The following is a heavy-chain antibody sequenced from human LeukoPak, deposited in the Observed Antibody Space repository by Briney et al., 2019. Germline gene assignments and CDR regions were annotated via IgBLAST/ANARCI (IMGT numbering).Heavy chain of an antibody. CDR2: IIPIFGTA. Sequence: SVKVSCKASGGTFSSYAISWVRQAPGQGLEWMGGIIPIFGTANYARKFQGRVTITADKSTSTAYMELSSLRSEDTAVYYCASFTTGTTWHYWGQGTLVTVSS. CDR3: ASFTTGTTWHY. D-gene: IGHD1-1*01. CDR1: GGTFSSYA. J-gene: IGHJ4*02. V-gene: IGHV1-69*06.